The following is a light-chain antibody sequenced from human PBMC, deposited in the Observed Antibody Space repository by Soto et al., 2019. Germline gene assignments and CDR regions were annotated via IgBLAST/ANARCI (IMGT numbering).Light chain of an antibody. CDR2: EAT. J-gene: IGLJ3*02. CDR3: RLHAGSHAWV. V-gene: IGLV2-8*01. CDR1: SSDVGGYKY. Sequence: QSVLTQPPTASGSPGQSVTISCTGTSSDVGGYKYVSWYQQHPGKAPKLMIYEATKRPSGVPDRFSGSKSGNTAFLTVSGLQAEDEADYNCRLHAGSHAWVFGVGTKVTV.